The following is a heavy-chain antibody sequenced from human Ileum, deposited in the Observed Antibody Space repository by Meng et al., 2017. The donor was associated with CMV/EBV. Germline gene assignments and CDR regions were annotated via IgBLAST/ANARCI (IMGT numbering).Heavy chain of an antibody. CDR1: GYTFTSHW. D-gene: IGHD4-23*01. J-gene: IGHJ5*02. V-gene: IGHV1-46*01. CDR2: IHPTGHIT. CDR3: ASDHSNANSWWFDP. Sequence: ASVKVSCKASGYTFTSHWMHWVRQDPGQGLEWMAVIHPTGHITTYAQKFQGRLTVTTDTSTSTVYMELNSLRSEDTAIYYCASDHSNANSWWFDPWGQGTLVTVSS.